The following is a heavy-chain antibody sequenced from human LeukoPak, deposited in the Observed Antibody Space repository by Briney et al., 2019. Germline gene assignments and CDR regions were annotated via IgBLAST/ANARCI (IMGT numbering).Heavy chain of an antibody. Sequence: GASVKVSCKASGYTFTSYGISWVRQAPGQGLEWMGWISAYNGNTNYAQKLQGRVTMTTDTSTSTAYMELRSLRSDDTAVYYCARDKGVAAAEGDNWFDPWGQGTLVTVSS. D-gene: IGHD6-13*01. CDR1: GYTFTSYG. J-gene: IGHJ5*02. CDR2: ISAYNGNT. CDR3: ARDKGVAAAEGDNWFDP. V-gene: IGHV1-18*01.